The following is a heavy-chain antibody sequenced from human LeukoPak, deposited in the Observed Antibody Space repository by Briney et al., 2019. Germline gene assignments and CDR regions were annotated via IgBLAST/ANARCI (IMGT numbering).Heavy chain of an antibody. CDR3: AREVSEGFDF. V-gene: IGHV3-21*01. D-gene: IGHD3-22*01. CDR1: GFTFSGYS. J-gene: IGHJ4*02. CDR2: FGTRSTSI. Sequence: GGSLRLSFTASGFTFSGYSMNWIRQAPGKGLEWVSSFGTRSTSIYHAGSVKGRFAISRDNAKNSLYLQMNSLRAEDTAVYYCAREVSEGFDFWGQGTLVTVSS.